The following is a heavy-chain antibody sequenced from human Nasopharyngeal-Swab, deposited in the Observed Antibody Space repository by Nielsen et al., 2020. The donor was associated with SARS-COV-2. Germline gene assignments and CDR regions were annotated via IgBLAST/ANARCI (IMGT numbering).Heavy chain of an antibody. D-gene: IGHD3-9*01. V-gene: IGHV1-8*01. Sequence: ASVKVSFKASGYTFPCYDINWVRQATGQGLDGMGWMNPNSGNTGYAQKFQGRVTMTRNTSISTAYMELSSLRSEDTAVYYCARGTTVRYFDWLFADYGMDVWGQGTTVTVSS. J-gene: IGHJ6*02. CDR2: MNPNSGNT. CDR3: ARGTTVRYFDWLFADYGMDV. CDR1: GYTFPCYD.